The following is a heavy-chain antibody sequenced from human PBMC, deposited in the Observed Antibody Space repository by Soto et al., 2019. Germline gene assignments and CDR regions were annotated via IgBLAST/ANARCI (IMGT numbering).Heavy chain of an antibody. D-gene: IGHD3-22*01. J-gene: IGHJ6*02. Sequence: QVQLVESGGGVVQPGRSLRLSCAASGFTFSSYGMHWVRQAPGKGLEWVAVISYDGSNKYYADSVKGRFTISRDNSKNTLYLQMNSLRAEDTAVYYCAKCRRWLSIYYYYGMDVWGQGTTVTVSS. CDR2: ISYDGSNK. CDR3: AKCRRWLSIYYYYGMDV. V-gene: IGHV3-30*18. CDR1: GFTFSSYG.